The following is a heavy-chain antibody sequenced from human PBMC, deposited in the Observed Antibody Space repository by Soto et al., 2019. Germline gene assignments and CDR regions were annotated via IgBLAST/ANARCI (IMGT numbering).Heavy chain of an antibody. Sequence: QVQLQQWGAGLLKPSETLSLTCAVYGGSFSGYYWSWIRQPPGKGLEWIGEINHSGSTNYNPSLKSRVTISVDTSKNQFSLKLSSVTAADTAVYYCARFRYGDYYYFDYWGQGTLVTVSP. CDR3: ARFRYGDYYYFDY. CDR2: INHSGST. CDR1: GGSFSGYY. D-gene: IGHD4-17*01. J-gene: IGHJ4*02. V-gene: IGHV4-34*01.